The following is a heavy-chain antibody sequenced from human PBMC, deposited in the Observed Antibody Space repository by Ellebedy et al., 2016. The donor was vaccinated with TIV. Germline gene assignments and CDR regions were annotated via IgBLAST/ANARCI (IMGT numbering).Heavy chain of an antibody. J-gene: IGHJ3*02. Sequence: GESLKISCAASGFTFSDYYMSWLRQAPGKGLEWVSYISSGGSTINYADSVKGRFTISRDNAKNSLYLQMNNMRAEDTAVYYCASPVGGSGNYYNAYAFDIWGQGTMVTVSS. CDR2: ISSGGSTI. CDR3: ASPVGGSGNYYNAYAFDI. D-gene: IGHD3-10*01. CDR1: GFTFSDYY. V-gene: IGHV3-11*01.